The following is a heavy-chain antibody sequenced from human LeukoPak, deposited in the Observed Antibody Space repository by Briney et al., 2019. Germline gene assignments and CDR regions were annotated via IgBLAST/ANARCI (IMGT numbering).Heavy chain of an antibody. D-gene: IGHD3-22*01. J-gene: IGHJ4*02. Sequence: GGSLRLSCAASGFTFSSHEMNWVRQAPGKGLEWVSYISSSGSTIYYADSVKGRFTISRDNAENTLFLQMNSLTADDTAVYYCARARGYYYDSFDYWGQGTLVTISS. CDR3: ARARGYYYDSFDY. CDR1: GFTFSSHE. V-gene: IGHV3-48*03. CDR2: ISSSGSTI.